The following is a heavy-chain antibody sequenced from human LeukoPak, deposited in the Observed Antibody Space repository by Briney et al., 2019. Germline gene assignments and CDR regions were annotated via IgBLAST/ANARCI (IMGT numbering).Heavy chain of an antibody. V-gene: IGHV4-59*01. Sequence: AETLSLTCTVSGGSISSYYWSWIRQPPGKGLEWIGYIYYSGSTNYNPSLKSRVTISVDTSKNQFSLKLSSVTAADTAVYYCARGGEMATTPRFDYWGQGTLVTVSS. D-gene: IGHD5-24*01. CDR1: GGSISSYY. J-gene: IGHJ4*02. CDR2: IYYSGST. CDR3: ARGGEMATTPRFDY.